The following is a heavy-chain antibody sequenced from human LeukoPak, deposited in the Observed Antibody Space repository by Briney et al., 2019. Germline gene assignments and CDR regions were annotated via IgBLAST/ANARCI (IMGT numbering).Heavy chain of an antibody. CDR1: VYTFIGQY. V-gene: IGHV1-2*02. J-gene: IGHJ3*02. CDR3: ASYSTSSGDAFDI. Sequence: GASVTVSCKASVYTFIGQYIHWVRQSPGQGLEWMGWINPNSGDTDYAQKFQGRVTMTRDTSISTAYIELSSLRSDDTAVYYCASYSTSSGDAFDIWGQGTMVTVSS. D-gene: IGHD6-6*01. CDR2: INPNSGDT.